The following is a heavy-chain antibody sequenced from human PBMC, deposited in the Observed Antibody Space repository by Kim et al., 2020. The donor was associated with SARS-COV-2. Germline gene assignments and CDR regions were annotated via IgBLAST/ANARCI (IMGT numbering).Heavy chain of an antibody. CDR3: AKDIGLRYFDWLSGDYFDY. V-gene: IGHV3-43*02. D-gene: IGHD3-9*01. CDR2: ISGDGGST. CDR1: GFTFDDYA. J-gene: IGHJ4*02. Sequence: GGSLRLSCAASGFTFDDYAMHWVRQAPGKGLEWVSLISGDGGSTYYADSVKGRFTISRDNSKNSLYLQMNSLRTEDTALYYCAKDIGLRYFDWLSGDYFDYWGQGTLVTVSS.